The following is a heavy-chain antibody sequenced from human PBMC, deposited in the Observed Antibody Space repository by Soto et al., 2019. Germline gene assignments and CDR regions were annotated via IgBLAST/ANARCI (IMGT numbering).Heavy chain of an antibody. CDR1: GYTLTELF. D-gene: IGHD3-10*01. V-gene: IGHV1-24*01. Sequence: ASVKVSFKVSGYTLTELFMHWVRQAPGKGLEWMGGFDPEDGETIYAQKFQGRVTMTEDTSTDTAYMELSSLRSEDTAVYYCATRSITMVRGVTLGTWFDPWGQGTLVTVSS. J-gene: IGHJ5*02. CDR2: FDPEDGET. CDR3: ATRSITMVRGVTLGTWFDP.